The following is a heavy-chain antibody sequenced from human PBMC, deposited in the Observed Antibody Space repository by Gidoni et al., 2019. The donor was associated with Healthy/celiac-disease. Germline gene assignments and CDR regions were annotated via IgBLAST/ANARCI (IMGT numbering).Heavy chain of an antibody. CDR3: ARGLRRVGKELAY. CDR2: INHSGST. V-gene: IGHV4-34*01. D-gene: IGHD3-10*01. J-gene: IGHJ4*02. Sequence: QVQLQQRGAGLLKPSETLSLTCAVYGGSFSGYYWSWIRQPPGKGLEWIGEINHSGSTNYNPSLKSRVTISVDTSKNQFSLKLSSVTAADTAVYYCARGLRRVGKELAYWGQGTLVTVSS. CDR1: GGSFSGYY.